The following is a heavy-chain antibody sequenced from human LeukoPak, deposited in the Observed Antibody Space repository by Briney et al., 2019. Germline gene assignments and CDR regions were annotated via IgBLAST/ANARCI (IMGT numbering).Heavy chain of an antibody. Sequence: ASVKVSCKASGYTFSGYSTCWVRQAPGQGLEWMGCTNSNFYDTFYAQKFQGRVTMTRDTSISTAYMELSRLRSDDTAVYYCARGLPYCSSTSCPTVDAFDIWGQGTMVTVSS. D-gene: IGHD2-2*01. CDR1: GYTFSGYS. CDR2: TNSNFYDT. CDR3: ARGLPYCSSTSCPTVDAFDI. V-gene: IGHV1-2*02. J-gene: IGHJ3*02.